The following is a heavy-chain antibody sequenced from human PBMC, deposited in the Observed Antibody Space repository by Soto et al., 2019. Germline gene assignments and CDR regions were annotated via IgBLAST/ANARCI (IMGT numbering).Heavy chain of an antibody. CDR3: ARDPRGYSYGYFDY. Sequence: XGTLCLTGAVSGYSISSGYYWGWIRQPPGKGLEWIGSIYHSGSTYYNPSLKSRVTISVDTSKNQFSLKLSSVTAADTAVYYCARDPRGYSYGYFDYWGQGTLVT. J-gene: IGHJ4*02. V-gene: IGHV4-38-2*02. CDR2: IYHSGST. D-gene: IGHD5-18*01. CDR1: GYSISSGYY.